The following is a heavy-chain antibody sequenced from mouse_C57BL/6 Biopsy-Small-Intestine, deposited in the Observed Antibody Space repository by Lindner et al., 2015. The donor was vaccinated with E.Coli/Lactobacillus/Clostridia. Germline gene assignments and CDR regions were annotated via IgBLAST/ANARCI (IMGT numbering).Heavy chain of an antibody. D-gene: IGHD2-3*01. J-gene: IGHJ1*01. Sequence: VQLQESGPELVKPGASVKMSCKASGYIFISYVMHWVKQKPGQGLEWIGYVNPYNDGTKYNEKFKGKATLTSDRSSYTAYMELSSLTSEDSAVYYCAGWLLKDAYWYFDVWGAGTTVTVSS. CDR1: GYIFISYV. CDR2: VNPYNDGT. V-gene: IGHV1-14*01. CDR3: AGWLLKDAYWYFDV.